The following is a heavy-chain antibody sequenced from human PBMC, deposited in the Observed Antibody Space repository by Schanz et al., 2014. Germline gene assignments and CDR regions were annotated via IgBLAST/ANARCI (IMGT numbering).Heavy chain of an antibody. V-gene: IGHV3-21*04. CDR1: GFTFSSYA. J-gene: IGHJ4*02. Sequence: EVQLLESGGGLVQPGGSLRLSCAASGFTFSSYAMSWVRQAPGKGLEWVSSISTSGTYMYIADSLKGRLTISRDDAKKSMYLQMNSLRAEDTAVYYCARPPHDSSGYYPFDYWGQGTLVTVSS. CDR3: ARPPHDSSGYYPFDY. CDR2: ISTSGTYM. D-gene: IGHD3-22*01.